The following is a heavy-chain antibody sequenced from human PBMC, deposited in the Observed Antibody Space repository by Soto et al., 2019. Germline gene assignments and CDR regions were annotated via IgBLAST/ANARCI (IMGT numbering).Heavy chain of an antibody. J-gene: IGHJ4*02. CDR2: TSYDGNNR. D-gene: IGHD2-21*02. Sequence: PGGSLRLSCAGSGFSFSSYVLSWVRQAPGRGLEWVAATSYDGNNRYYADSVKGRFIISRDNSKNTLDLEMETPRPEDTAVYYCAGVYYGGDSVNNFWGQGTPVTV. V-gene: IGHV3-30-3*01. CDR1: GFSFSSYV. CDR3: AGVYYGGDSVNNF.